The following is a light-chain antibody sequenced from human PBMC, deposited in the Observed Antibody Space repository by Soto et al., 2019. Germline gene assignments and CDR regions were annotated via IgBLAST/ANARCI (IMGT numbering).Light chain of an antibody. CDR1: QSVINSY. CDR2: GAS. CDR3: QQYGISPWT. Sequence: EIVLTQSPGTLSLSPGERATLSCRASQSVINSYLAWYQHKAGQAPRLLIYGASSRXTXXPXXXXGSXSGTDFTLTXXXXXPEXFAVYYCQQYGISPWTFGQGTKVEIK. J-gene: IGKJ1*01. V-gene: IGKV3-20*01.